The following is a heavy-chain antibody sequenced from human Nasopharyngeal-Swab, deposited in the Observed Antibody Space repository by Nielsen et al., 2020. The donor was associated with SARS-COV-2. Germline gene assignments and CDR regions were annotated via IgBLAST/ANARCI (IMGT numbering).Heavy chain of an antibody. CDR3: ARDMGRDGYNYPFDY. V-gene: IGHV3-48*01. CDR2: ISSSSSTK. D-gene: IGHD5-24*01. Sequence: WIRQPPGKGLEWVSYISSSSSTKYYADSVKGRFTISRDNSKNTLYLQMNSLRAEDTAVFYCARDMGRDGYNYPFDYWGQGTLVTVSS. J-gene: IGHJ4*02.